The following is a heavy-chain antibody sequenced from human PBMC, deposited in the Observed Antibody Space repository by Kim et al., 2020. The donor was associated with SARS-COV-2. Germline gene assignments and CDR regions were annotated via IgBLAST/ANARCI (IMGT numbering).Heavy chain of an antibody. V-gene: IGHV3-7*03. CDR2: IKQDGSEK. D-gene: IGHD5-18*01. CDR3: ARGPPDTAMVSNYYYYYGMDV. J-gene: IGHJ6*02. Sequence: GGSLRLSCAASGFTFSSYWMSWVRQAPGKGLEWVANIKQDGSEKYYVDSVKGRFTISRDNAKNSLYLQMNSLRAEDTAVYYCARGPPDTAMVSNYYYYYGMDVWGQGTTVTVSS. CDR1: GFTFSSYW.